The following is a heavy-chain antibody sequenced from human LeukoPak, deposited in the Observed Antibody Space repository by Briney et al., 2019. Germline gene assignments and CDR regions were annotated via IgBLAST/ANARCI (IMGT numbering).Heavy chain of an antibody. CDR3: ARVTSRLGVCDY. D-gene: IGHD2-8*01. CDR2: IYHSGST. J-gene: IGHJ4*02. Sequence: GSLRLSCAASGFTFSSYSMNWIRQPPGKGLEWIGNIYHSGSTYYNPSLKSRVTISVDTSKNQFSLKLRSVIAADTAVYYCARVTSRLGVCDYWGQGTLVSVSS. CDR1: GFTFSSYS. V-gene: IGHV4-38-2*01.